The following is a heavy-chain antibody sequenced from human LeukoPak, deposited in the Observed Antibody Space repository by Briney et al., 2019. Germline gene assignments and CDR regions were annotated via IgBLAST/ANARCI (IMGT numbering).Heavy chain of an antibody. Sequence: SETLSLTCTVSGGSISSGSYYWSWIRQPAGKGLEWIGRIYTSGSTNYNPSLKSRVTISVDTSKNQFSLKLSSVTAADTAVYYCAREWHGDTVGYYHYGMDVWGQGTTVTVSS. J-gene: IGHJ6*02. CDR3: AREWHGDTVGYYHYGMDV. CDR1: GGSISSGSYY. D-gene: IGHD4-17*01. V-gene: IGHV4-61*02. CDR2: IYTSGST.